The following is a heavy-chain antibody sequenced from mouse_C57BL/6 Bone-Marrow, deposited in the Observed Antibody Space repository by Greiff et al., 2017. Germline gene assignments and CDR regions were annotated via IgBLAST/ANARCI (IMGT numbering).Heavy chain of an antibody. Sequence: QVQLQQSGAELAKPGASVKLSCKASGYTFTSYWMHWVKQRPGQGLEWIGYINPSSGYTKYNQKFKDKATLTADKSSSTAYMQRSSLTYEDSAVYYCARYPPRYGSRWYFDVWGTGTTVTVSS. V-gene: IGHV1-7*01. CDR3: ARYPPRYGSRWYFDV. J-gene: IGHJ1*03. CDR2: INPSSGYT. D-gene: IGHD1-1*01. CDR1: GYTFTSYW.